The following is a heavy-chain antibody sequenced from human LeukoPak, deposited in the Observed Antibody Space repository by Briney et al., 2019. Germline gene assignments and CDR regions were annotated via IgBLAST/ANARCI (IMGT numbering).Heavy chain of an antibody. J-gene: IGHJ4*02. CDR2: INSDGRLT. D-gene: IGHD4-23*01. CDR1: GFTFSNYW. V-gene: IGHV3-74*01. Sequence: GGSLRLSCAASGFTFSNYWMHWVRQGPGKGLVWVSRINSDGRLTSYADSVKGRFTISRDNAKNTLYLQVNSLRAEDTAVYYCARDLRTPSDTNIAIDYWGQGTLVTVSS. CDR3: ARDLRTPSDTNIAIDY.